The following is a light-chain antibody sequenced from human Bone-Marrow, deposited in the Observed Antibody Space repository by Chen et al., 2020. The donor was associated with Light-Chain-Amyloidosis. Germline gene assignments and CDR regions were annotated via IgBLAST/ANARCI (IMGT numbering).Light chain of an antibody. CDR2: EVS. V-gene: IGLV2-18*02. J-gene: IGLJ1*01. CDR3: SSYASSSNRYV. Sequence: QSALTQPPSVSGSPGQSVTISCTGSSSDVGTYNRVSWYQQSPGTAPKLLLYEVSYRPSGVPDRVSGAKSGNTASLAISGRQAEEEADYFCSSYASSSNRYVFGAGTTVTVL. CDR1: SSDVGTYNR.